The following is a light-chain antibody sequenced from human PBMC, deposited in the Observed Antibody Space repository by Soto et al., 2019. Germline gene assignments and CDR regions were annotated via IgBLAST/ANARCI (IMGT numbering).Light chain of an antibody. CDR1: QSLSHRNGKTY. J-gene: IGKJ2*01. V-gene: IGKV2-28*01. CDR3: MQALQSPRT. CDR2: LGS. Sequence: EIDMTQSPLSLPVTPGEPASISCRSSQSLSHRNGKTYLDWYLQKPGQSPHLLIYLGSNRASAVPDRFTGSGSGTDFTLKISRVEAEDVGVYYCMQALQSPRTFGQGTKLEIK.